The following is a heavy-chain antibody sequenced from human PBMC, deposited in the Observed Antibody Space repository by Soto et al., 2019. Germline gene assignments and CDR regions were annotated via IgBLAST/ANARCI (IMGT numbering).Heavy chain of an antibody. CDR2: IYHSGST. CDR1: GGSISSGGYS. J-gene: IGHJ6*01. V-gene: IGHV4-30-2*03. CDR3: ASQQLVHYYYGMDV. D-gene: IGHD6-13*01. Sequence: SETLSLTCAVSGGSISSGGYSWSWIRQPPGKGLEWIGYIYHSGSTYYNPSLKSRVTISVDTSKNQFSLKLSSVTAADTAVYYCASQQLVHYYYGMDVWGQGTTVT.